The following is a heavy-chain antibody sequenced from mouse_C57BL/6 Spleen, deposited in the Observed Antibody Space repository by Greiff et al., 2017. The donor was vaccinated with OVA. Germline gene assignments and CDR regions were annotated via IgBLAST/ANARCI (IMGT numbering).Heavy chain of an antibody. Sequence: EVQRVESGGGLVKPGGSLKLSCAASGFTFSSYTMSWVRQTPEKRLEWVATISGGGGNTYYPDSVKGRFTISRDNAKNTLYLQMSSLRSEDTALYYCARHDGSSFFDYWGQGTTLTVSS. CDR2: ISGGGGNT. V-gene: IGHV5-9*01. D-gene: IGHD1-1*01. CDR3: ARHDGSSFFDY. J-gene: IGHJ2*01. CDR1: GFTFSSYT.